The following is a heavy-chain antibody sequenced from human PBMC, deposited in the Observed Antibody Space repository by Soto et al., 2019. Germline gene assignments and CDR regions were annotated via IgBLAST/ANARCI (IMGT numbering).Heavy chain of an antibody. D-gene: IGHD2-2*01. V-gene: IGHV3-21*01. CDR2: ISKSEYT. CDR3: GGGDSIIIPALSDF. Sequence: PWWSLRLSCTVSAFAFNNYGSNCVRQSPGKGLEWVSSISKSEYTYYADSVKGLFTISRDSAKNSVSRQMNTLRVAYTAVSYCGGGDSIIIPALSDFWGRRRMVAVCS. CDR1: AFAFNNYG. J-gene: IGHJ4*02.